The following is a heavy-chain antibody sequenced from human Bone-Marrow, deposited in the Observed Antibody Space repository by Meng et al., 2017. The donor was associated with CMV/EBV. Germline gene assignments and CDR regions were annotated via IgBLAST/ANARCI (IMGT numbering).Heavy chain of an antibody. D-gene: IGHD4-11*01. Sequence: GGSLRLSCAASGFTFDDYAMHWVRQAPGKGLEWVSGTSWNSGSIGYADSVKGRFTISRDNAKNSLYLQMNSLRAEDTALYYCAKDLGEATVTNYGMDVWGQGTTVTVSS. V-gene: IGHV3-9*01. CDR1: GFTFDDYA. CDR2: TSWNSGSI. CDR3: AKDLGEATVTNYGMDV. J-gene: IGHJ6*02.